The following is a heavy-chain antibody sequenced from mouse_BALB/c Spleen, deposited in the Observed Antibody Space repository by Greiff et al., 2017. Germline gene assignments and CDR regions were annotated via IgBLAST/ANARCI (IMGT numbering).Heavy chain of an antibody. CDR2: ISTYYGDA. CDR3: ARGADHWYFDV. D-gene: IGHD3-3*01. Sequence: QVQLQQSGAELVRPGVSVKISCKGSGYTFTDYAMHWVKQSHAKSLEWIGVISTYYGDASYNQKFKGKATMTVDKSSSTAYMQLSSLTSEDSAVYYCARGADHWYFDVWGAGTTVTVSS. CDR1: GYTFTDYA. V-gene: IGHV1S137*01. J-gene: IGHJ1*01.